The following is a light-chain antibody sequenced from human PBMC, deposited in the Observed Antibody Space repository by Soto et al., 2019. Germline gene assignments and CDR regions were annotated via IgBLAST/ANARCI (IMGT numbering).Light chain of an antibody. CDR3: CSYAGSYTVV. CDR1: SSDVGAYSY. Sequence: QSALTQPRSVSGSPGQSVTISCAGTSSDVGAYSYVSWYQQHPGKAPRLMIYDVIQRPSGVPDRFSGSKSGNTASLTISGLQSEDEADYYCCSYAGSYTVVFGGGTKLTVL. V-gene: IGLV2-11*01. J-gene: IGLJ2*01. CDR2: DVI.